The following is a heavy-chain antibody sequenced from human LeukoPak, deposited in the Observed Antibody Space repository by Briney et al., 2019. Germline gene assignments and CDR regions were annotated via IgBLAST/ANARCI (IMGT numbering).Heavy chain of an antibody. V-gene: IGHV3-30*04. J-gene: IGHJ4*02. CDR1: GFTFSSYA. Sequence: GGSLRLSCAASGFTFSSYAMHWVRQAPGKGLEWVAVISYDGSNKYYADSVKGRFTISRDNSKNTLYLQMNSLRAEDTAVYYCARDGGYDYGAFDYWGQGTLVTVSS. CDR2: ISYDGSNK. CDR3: ARDGGYDYGAFDY. D-gene: IGHD5-12*01.